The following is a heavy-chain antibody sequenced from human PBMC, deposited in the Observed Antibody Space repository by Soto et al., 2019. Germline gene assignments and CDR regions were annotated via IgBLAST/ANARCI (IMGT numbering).Heavy chain of an antibody. D-gene: IGHD1-26*01. CDR1: NGFTTNNQYW. CDR3: AGGTDYRWVL. Sequence: QVQLQESGPGLVAPPGTLSINCGVSNGFTTNNQYWWSCVRQPPGTGLEWTGEIHHSGSTNYNPSCRRRVTMSVDTSNTQFSLNLNSLTAADAAVYYCAGGTDYRWVLWGQGTTVIVSS. CDR2: IHHSGST. J-gene: IGHJ6*02. V-gene: IGHV4-4*03.